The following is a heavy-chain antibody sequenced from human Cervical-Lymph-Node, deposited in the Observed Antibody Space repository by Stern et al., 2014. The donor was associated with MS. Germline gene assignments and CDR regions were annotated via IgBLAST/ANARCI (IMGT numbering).Heavy chain of an antibody. D-gene: IGHD3-10*01. CDR2: INTNSGNP. V-gene: IGHV7-4-1*02. CDR3: ATGSGDY. CDR1: GYTFTYYP. Sequence: VQLEESESELKMPGASVKVACKASGYTFTYYPMNWVRQAPGQGLEWMGWINTNSGNPTYAEGFTGRFAFSLDTSVSTAYLQISSLKAEDTAVYYCATGSGDYWGRGTLVTVSS. J-gene: IGHJ4*02.